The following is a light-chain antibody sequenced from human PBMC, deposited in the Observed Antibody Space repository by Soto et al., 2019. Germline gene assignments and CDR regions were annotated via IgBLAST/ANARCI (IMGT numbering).Light chain of an antibody. J-gene: IGKJ2*01. CDR3: QQYGSPVRT. CDR1: QSVSSSY. Sequence: IVLTQSAGTLTLYPGERATLSCRASQSVSSSYLAWYQQKPGQAPRLLIYGASSRATGIPDRFSGSGSGTDFTLTISRLEPEDFAVYYCQQYGSPVRTFGQGTKLEIK. V-gene: IGKV3-20*01. CDR2: GAS.